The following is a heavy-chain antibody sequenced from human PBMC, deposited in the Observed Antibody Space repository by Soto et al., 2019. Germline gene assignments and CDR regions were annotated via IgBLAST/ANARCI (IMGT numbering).Heavy chain of an antibody. D-gene: IGHD6-13*01. CDR3: ARVGKEQQLYYYYGMDV. Sequence: GGSLRLSCAASGFTFSSYAMHWVRQAPGKGLEWVAVISYDGSNKYYADSVKGRFTISRDNSKNTLYLQMNSLRAEDTAVYYCARVGKEQQLYYYYGMDVWGQGTTVTVSS. J-gene: IGHJ6*02. CDR2: ISYDGSNK. CDR1: GFTFSSYA. V-gene: IGHV3-30-3*01.